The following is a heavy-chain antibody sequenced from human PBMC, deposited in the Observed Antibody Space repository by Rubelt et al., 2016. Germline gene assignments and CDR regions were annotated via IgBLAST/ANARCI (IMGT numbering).Heavy chain of an antibody. J-gene: IGHJ4*02. V-gene: IGHV3-23*01. CDR1: GFTFSNYA. CDR2: INSGDTT. CDR3: ARDLLF. Sequence: GGGLVQPGGSLRLSCAASGFTFSNYAMSWVRQAPGKGLEWVSAINSGDTTYYADPVKGRFTISRDNSQNSLYLQMNSLRAEDTAVDYCARDLLFGGQGTLVTVSS. D-gene: IGHD2-15*01.